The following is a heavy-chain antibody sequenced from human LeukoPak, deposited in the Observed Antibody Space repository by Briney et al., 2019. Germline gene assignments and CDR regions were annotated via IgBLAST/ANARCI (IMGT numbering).Heavy chain of an antibody. CDR2: ISAYNGNT. D-gene: IGHD1-26*01. Sequence: ASVEVPCKASGYTFTSYGISWVRQAPGQGLEWMGWISAYNGNTNYAQKLQGRVTMTTDTSTSTAYMELRSLRSDDTAVYYCARSMDWELLDPFDYWGQGTLVTVSS. J-gene: IGHJ4*02. CDR1: GYTFTSYG. V-gene: IGHV1-18*01. CDR3: ARSMDWELLDPFDY.